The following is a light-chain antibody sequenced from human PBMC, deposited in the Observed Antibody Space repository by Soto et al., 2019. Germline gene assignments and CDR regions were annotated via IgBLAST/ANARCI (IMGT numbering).Light chain of an antibody. CDR3: QQSYSTPIT. Sequence: DIQLTQSPSSVSASVVDRVTITCRASQTISSWLAWYRHRPGKAPNLLISGATSLQSGVPSRFSGSESGTHFSLIISSLQPEDSATYYCQQSYSTPITLGQGTRLEI. CDR1: QTISSW. CDR2: GAT. J-gene: IGKJ5*01. V-gene: IGKV1-39*01.